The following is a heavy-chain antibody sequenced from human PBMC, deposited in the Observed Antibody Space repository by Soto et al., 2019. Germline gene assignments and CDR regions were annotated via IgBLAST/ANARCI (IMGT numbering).Heavy chain of an antibody. Sequence: QIQLVQSGAEVKKPGASVKVSCKASGFSFTSYGITWVRQAPGQGPEWLGWITAENGNTNYAQKFQGRATLTTDRATNTAYMALRGLRSDDTALYSCARVVLGWLPTSGFDFWGQGTLVTVSS. CDR2: ITAENGNT. V-gene: IGHV1-18*04. CDR3: ARVVLGWLPTSGFDF. D-gene: IGHD3-3*01. CDR1: GFSFTSYG. J-gene: IGHJ4*02.